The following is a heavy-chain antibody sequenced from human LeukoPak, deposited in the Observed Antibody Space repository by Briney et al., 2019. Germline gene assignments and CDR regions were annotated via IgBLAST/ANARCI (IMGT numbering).Heavy chain of an antibody. V-gene: IGHV4-34*01. D-gene: IGHD3-3*01. Sequence: LETLSLTCTVSGGSISSYYWSWIRQPPGKGLEWIGEINHSGSTNYNPSLKSRVTISVDTSKNQFSLKLSSVTAADTAVYYCARGRYDFWSGYRWFDPWGQGTLVTVSS. CDR2: INHSGST. CDR3: ARGRYDFWSGYRWFDP. J-gene: IGHJ5*02. CDR1: GGSISSYY.